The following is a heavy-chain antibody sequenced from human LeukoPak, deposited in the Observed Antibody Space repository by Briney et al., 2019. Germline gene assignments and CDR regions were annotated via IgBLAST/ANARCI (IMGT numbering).Heavy chain of an antibody. Sequence: ASGKVSCKAAGYTFTGYYMHWVRQAPGQGLEWMGWINPNSGGTNYEQKFQGRVTMTRDTSISTAYMELSRLRSDDTAVYYCARASGSYLSDYWGQGTLVTVSP. D-gene: IGHD1-26*01. CDR2: INPNSGGT. V-gene: IGHV1-2*02. J-gene: IGHJ4*02. CDR1: GYTFTGYY. CDR3: ARASGSYLSDY.